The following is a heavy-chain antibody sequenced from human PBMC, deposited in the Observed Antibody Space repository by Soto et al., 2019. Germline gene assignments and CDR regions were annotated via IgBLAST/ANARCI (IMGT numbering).Heavy chain of an antibody. J-gene: IGHJ4*02. CDR2: ISGTAGST. CDR3: AKRACSTASCSYFDY. V-gene: IGHV3-23*01. D-gene: IGHD2-2*01. CDR1: GFTFSTYD. Sequence: EVQLLESGGGLLQPGGSLRLSCAASGFTFSTYDMSWVRQAPGEGLEWVSGISGTAGSTSYIDSVKGRFTISRDDSENTLYLQMNSLRAEDTAVYYCAKRACSTASCSYFDYWGQGTLVTVSS.